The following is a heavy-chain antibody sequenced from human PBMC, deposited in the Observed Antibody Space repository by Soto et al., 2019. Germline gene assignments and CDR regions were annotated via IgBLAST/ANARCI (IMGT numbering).Heavy chain of an antibody. Sequence: ASVKVSCKASGYTFTTYDITWVRQAPGQGLEWMGSISVDNGNTNYAPKVQGRLTVTTDTSTSTVYMELRNLRSDDTAIYYCARDLGAVAGFKRFDPWGQGTLVTVSS. J-gene: IGHJ5*02. CDR2: ISVDNGNT. D-gene: IGHD6-19*01. V-gene: IGHV1-18*01. CDR1: GYTFTTYD. CDR3: ARDLGAVAGFKRFDP.